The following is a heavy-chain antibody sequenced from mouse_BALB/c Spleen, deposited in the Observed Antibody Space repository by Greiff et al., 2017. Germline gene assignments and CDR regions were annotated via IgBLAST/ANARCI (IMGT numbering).Heavy chain of an antibody. D-gene: IGHD4-1*02. CDR3: APNWDGAY. V-gene: IGHV14-3*02. CDR1: GFNIKDTY. Sequence: VQLQQSGAELVKPGASVKLSCTASGFNIKDTYMHWVKQRPEQGLEWIGRIDPANGNTKYDPKFQGKATITADTSSNTAYLQLSSLTSEDTAVYYCAPNWDGAYWGQGTLVTVSA. J-gene: IGHJ3*01. CDR2: IDPANGNT.